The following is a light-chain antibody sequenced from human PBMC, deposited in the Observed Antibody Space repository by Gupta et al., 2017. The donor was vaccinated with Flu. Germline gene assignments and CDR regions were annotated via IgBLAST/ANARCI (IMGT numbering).Light chain of an antibody. Sequence: SSVLTQPPSVSVAPGQTARITCGGDNIGSKSVHWYQQKPGQAPVLVVYDDSDRPSGIAERFSGSNSGNTATLTISRVEVGDEADYYCQVWDRSSDHWVFGGGTKLSVL. CDR2: DDS. J-gene: IGLJ3*02. CDR1: NIGSKS. V-gene: IGLV3-21*02. CDR3: QVWDRSSDHWV.